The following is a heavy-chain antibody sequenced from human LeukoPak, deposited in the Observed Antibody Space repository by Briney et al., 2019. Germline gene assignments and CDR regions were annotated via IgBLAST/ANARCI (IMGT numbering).Heavy chain of an antibody. Sequence: GGSLRLSCEASGFTFDNYAMHWVRQAPGKGLEWVSAISGSGGSTYYADSVKGRFTISRDNAKNSLYLQMNSLRAEDTAVYYCARRIAARLNYYYYYMDVWGKGTTVTVSS. CDR2: ISGSGGST. V-gene: IGHV3-21*01. CDR3: ARRIAARLNYYYYYMDV. J-gene: IGHJ6*03. CDR1: GFTFDNYA. D-gene: IGHD6-6*01.